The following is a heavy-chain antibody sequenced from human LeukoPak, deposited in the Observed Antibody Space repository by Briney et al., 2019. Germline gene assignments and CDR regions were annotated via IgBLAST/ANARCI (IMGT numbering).Heavy chain of an antibody. Sequence: GSLRLSCAASGFTFSSYDMNWVRQPPGKGLEWIGEINHSGSTNYNPSLKSRVTISVDTSKNQFSLKLSSVTAADTAVYYCARPTRPQRNWYFDLWGRGTLVTVSS. J-gene: IGHJ2*01. CDR1: GFTFSSYD. D-gene: IGHD1-1*01. CDR3: ARPTRPQRNWYFDL. CDR2: INHSGST. V-gene: IGHV4-34*01.